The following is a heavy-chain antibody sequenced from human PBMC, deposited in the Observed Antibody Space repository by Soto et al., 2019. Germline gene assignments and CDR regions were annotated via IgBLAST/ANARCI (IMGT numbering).Heavy chain of an antibody. D-gene: IGHD2-15*01. CDR2: IYYSGST. CDR3: ARPKGVVVAARGAFDI. CDR1: GGSISSSSYY. J-gene: IGHJ3*02. V-gene: IGHV4-39*01. Sequence: QLQLQESGPGLVKPSETLSLTCTVSGGSISSSSYYWGWIRQPPGKGLEWIGSIYYSGSTYYNPSLKSRVTISVDTSKNQFSLKLSSVTAADTAVYYCARPKGVVVAARGAFDIWGQGTMATVSS.